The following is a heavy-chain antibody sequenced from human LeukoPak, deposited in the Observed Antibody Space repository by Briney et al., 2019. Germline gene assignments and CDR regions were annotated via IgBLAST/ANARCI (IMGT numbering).Heavy chain of an antibody. J-gene: IGHJ4*02. D-gene: IGHD2-2*01. CDR1: GFPFSSYG. CDR3: ARYASCYEV. Sequence: GGSLRLSCAASGFPFSSYGMHWVRQAPGKGLEWVAVISYDGSNKYYADSVKGRFTISRDNSKNTLYLQMNSLRAEDTAVYYCARYASCYEVWGQGTLVTVSS. V-gene: IGHV3-30*03. CDR2: ISYDGSNK.